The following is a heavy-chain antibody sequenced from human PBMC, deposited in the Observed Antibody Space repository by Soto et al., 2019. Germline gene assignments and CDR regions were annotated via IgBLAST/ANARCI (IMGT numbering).Heavy chain of an antibody. V-gene: IGHV4-39*01. CDR1: GGSISSSSYY. Sequence: QLQLQESGPGLVKPSETLTLTCTVSGGSISSSSYYWGWIRQPPGKGLEWIGSIYYSGSTYYNPSLKRRATITVDTSKNQFSLQLSPVTAADPAVYECARRLKPLSQRADKGGYFDCWGQGTLVTFCS. D-gene: IGHD3-16*01. CDR2: IYYSGST. CDR3: ARRLKPLSQRADKGGYFDC. J-gene: IGHJ4*02.